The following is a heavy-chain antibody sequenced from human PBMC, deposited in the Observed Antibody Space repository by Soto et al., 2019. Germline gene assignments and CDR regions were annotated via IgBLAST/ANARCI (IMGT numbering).Heavy chain of an antibody. CDR3: ARGGYIVVVTATPGYGMDV. CDR2: IIPSFGTA. CDR1: GGTFSSYA. D-gene: IGHD2-21*02. V-gene: IGHV1-69*01. J-gene: IGHJ6*02. Sequence: QVQLVQSGAEVTKPGSSVKVSCKASGGTFSSYAISWVRQAPGQGLEWMGGIIPSFGTANYAQKFQGRVTITADESTSTAYMELSSLRSEDTAVYYCARGGYIVVVTATPGYGMDVWGQGTTVTVSS.